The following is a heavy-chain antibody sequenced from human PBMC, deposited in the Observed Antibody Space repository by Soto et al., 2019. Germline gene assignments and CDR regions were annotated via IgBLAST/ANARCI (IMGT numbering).Heavy chain of an antibody. CDR3: AKDFTPDARWDIDY. D-gene: IGHD1-26*01. J-gene: IGHJ4*02. V-gene: IGHV3-23*01. CDR2: IYGNGRST. CDR1: GFTFSIYT. Sequence: EVQLLESGGGLVQPAGSLRLSCAASGFTFSIYTMSWFRQAPGKGLEWVSSIYGNGRSTFYSASVKGRFTISRENSGNTVYLQMSSLRVEDTAIYYCAKDFTPDARWDIDYWGQGSLVPVSS.